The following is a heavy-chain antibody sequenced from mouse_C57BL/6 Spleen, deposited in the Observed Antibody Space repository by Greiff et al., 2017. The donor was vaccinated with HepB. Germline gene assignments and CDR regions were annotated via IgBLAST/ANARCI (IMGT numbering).Heavy chain of an antibody. CDR1: GYTFTSYW. CDR3: ARPHYGSSWGYFDV. V-gene: IGHV1-69*01. J-gene: IGHJ1*03. CDR2: IDPSDSYT. D-gene: IGHD1-1*01. Sequence: VQLQQPGAELVMPGASVKLSCKASGYTFTSYWMHWVKQRPGQGLEWIGEIDPSDSYTNYNQKFKGKSTLTVDKSSSTAYMQLSSLTSEDSAVYYGARPHYGSSWGYFDVWGTGTTVTVSS.